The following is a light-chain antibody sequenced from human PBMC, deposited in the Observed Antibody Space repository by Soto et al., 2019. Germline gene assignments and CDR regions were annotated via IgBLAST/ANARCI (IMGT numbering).Light chain of an antibody. CDR1: SSNIGKNY. CDR3: GTWDSSLNAGL. J-gene: IGLJ1*01. Sequence: QSALTQPPSMSAAPGQKATISCSGSSSNIGKNYVSWYQQLPGTAPKLLIYDNTKRPSGIPDRFSASKSGTSAALDITGLQTGDEADYYCGTWDSSLNAGLFGPGTKLTVL. V-gene: IGLV1-51*01. CDR2: DNT.